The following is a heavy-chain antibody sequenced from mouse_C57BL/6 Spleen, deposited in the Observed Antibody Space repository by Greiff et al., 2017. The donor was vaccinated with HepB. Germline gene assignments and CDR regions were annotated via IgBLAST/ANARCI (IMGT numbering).Heavy chain of an antibody. Sequence: VQLQQSGAELVKPGASVKISCKASGYAFSSYWMNWVKQRPGKGLEWIGQIYPGDGDTNYNGKFKGKATLTADKSSSTAYMQLSSLTSEDSAVYFCARGGDGEPWFAYWGQGTLVTVSA. CDR1: GYAFSSYW. J-gene: IGHJ3*01. V-gene: IGHV1-80*01. CDR2: IYPGDGDT. CDR3: ARGGDGEPWFAY. D-gene: IGHD2-3*01.